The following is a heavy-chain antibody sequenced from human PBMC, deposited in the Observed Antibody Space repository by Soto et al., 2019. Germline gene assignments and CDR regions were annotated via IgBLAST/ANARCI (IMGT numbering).Heavy chain of an antibody. J-gene: IGHJ4*02. CDR3: ARGSPHYYASGSYRTAFDY. V-gene: IGHV3-72*01. D-gene: IGHD3-10*01. CDR2: TRNKANSFTT. Sequence: PGGSLRLSCAASGFTFSDHYMDWVRQAPGKGLEWVGRTRNKANSFTTEYAASVKGRFTISRDDSKNSLYLQMNSLKTEDTAVYYCARGSPHYYASGSYRTAFDYGGQGTLVTVSS. CDR1: GFTFSDHY.